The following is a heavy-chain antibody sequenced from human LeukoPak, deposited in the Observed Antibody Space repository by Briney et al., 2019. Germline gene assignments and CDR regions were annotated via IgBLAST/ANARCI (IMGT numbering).Heavy chain of an antibody. CDR1: GYTFTGYY. CDR2: INPGDDNT. Sequence: EASVKVSCKASGYTFTGYYIHWVRQAPGQGLEWMGIINPGDDNTNYAQKFQGRVTMTRDMSTSTVYMELSSLRSEDTAAYYCARWYPKVGFDSWGQGTLVTLSS. J-gene: IGHJ4*02. V-gene: IGHV1-46*01. D-gene: IGHD6-13*01. CDR3: ARWYPKVGFDS.